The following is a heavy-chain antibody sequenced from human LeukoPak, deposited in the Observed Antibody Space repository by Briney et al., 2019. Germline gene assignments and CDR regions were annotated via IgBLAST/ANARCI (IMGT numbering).Heavy chain of an antibody. CDR2: IYYSGST. D-gene: IGHD6-13*01. CDR3: AREWSLLPSRGQQLVGYYYGMDV. V-gene: IGHV4-31*03. Sequence: SQTLSLTCTVSGGSISSGGYYWSWIRQHPGKGLEWIGYIYYSGSTYYNPSLKSRVTISVDTSKNQFSLKLSSVTAADTAVYHCAREWSLLPSRGQQLVGYYYGMDVWGQGTTVTVSS. CDR1: GGSISSGGYY. J-gene: IGHJ6*02.